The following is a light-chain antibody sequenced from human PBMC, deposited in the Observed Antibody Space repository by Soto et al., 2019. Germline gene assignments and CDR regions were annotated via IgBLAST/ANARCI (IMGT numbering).Light chain of an antibody. CDR1: RSNIGSNT. V-gene: IGLV1-44*01. Sequence: QPVLTQPPSASGTPGQRVTISCSGSRSNIGSNTVNWYQQLPGTAPKLLIYSNYQRPSGVPDRFSGSKSGTSASLAISGLQSEDEADYYCAAWDDTLNGFYVFGTGTKLTVL. J-gene: IGLJ1*01. CDR3: AAWDDTLNGFYV. CDR2: SNY.